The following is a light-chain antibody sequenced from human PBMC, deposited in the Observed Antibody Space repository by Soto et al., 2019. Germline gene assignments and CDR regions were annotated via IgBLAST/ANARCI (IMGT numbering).Light chain of an antibody. Sequence: EIVLTQSPGTLSFSPGERATLSCRASQGINNNYLAWYQQKPGQAPRLLIYGVSSRATGIPGRFSGSGSGTDFTLTISRLEPEDFAVYYCQHFGRSSWTFGQGTKVEIK. V-gene: IGKV3-20*01. CDR3: QHFGRSSWT. CDR1: QGINNNY. CDR2: GVS. J-gene: IGKJ1*01.